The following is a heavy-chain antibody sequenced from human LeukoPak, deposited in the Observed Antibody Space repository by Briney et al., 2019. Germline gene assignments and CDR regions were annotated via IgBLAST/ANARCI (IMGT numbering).Heavy chain of an antibody. V-gene: IGHV4-34*01. CDR3: ARGHITIFGVEANPNWFDP. J-gene: IGHJ5*02. CDR1: GGSFSGYY. CDR2: INHSGST. Sequence: SETLSLTCAVYGGSFSGYYWSWIPHPPGKGLEWSGEINHSGSTNYNPSLKSRVTISVDTSKNQFSLKLSSVTAADTAVYYCARGHITIFGVEANPNWFDPWGQGTLVTVSS. D-gene: IGHD3-3*01.